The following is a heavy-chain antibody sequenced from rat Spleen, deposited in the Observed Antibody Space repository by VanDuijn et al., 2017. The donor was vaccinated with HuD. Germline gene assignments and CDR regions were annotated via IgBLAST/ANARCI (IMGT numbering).Heavy chain of an antibody. CDR2: MWTGGNT. J-gene: IGHJ2*01. D-gene: IGHD1-11*01. CDR3: ARPSPNYGGSFDY. V-gene: IGHV2-43*01. CDR1: GFSLTSYH. Sequence: QVQLKESGPGLVQPSQTLSLTCTVSGFSLTSYHVTWVRQPPGKGLEWMGVMWTGGNTAYNSLLKSRLSISRDISKSQVFLKMNSLQTEDTATYYCARPSPNYGGSFDYWGQGVMVTVSS.